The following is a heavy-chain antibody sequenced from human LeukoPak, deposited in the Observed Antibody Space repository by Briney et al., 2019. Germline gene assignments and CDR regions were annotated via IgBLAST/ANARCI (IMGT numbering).Heavy chain of an antibody. CDR1: GFTFSSYG. J-gene: IGHJ6*03. V-gene: IGHV3-30*02. CDR2: IRYDGSNK. Sequence: GGSLRLSCAASGFTFSSYGMHWVRQAPGKGLEWVAFIRYDGSNKYYADSVKGRFTISRDNSKNTLYLQVNSLRAEDTAVYYCVYQGSSSDGYYYYMDVWGKGTTVTVSS. CDR3: VYQGSSSDGYYYYMDV. D-gene: IGHD6-6*01.